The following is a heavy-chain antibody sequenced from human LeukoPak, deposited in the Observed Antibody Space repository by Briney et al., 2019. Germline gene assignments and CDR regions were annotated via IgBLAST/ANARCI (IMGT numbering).Heavy chain of an antibody. CDR1: GLTFINYW. CDR2: INRDGSGK. D-gene: IGHD2-8*02. J-gene: IGHJ4*02. Sequence: GGSLRLSCAGSGLTFINYWMTWVRKVPGKGLEWVANINRDGSGKYYLPSVRGRFTISKDDAKDSLYPQMDSLRPEDTAIYYCARVEYTGNGNLYWGQGALVTVSS. CDR3: ARVEYTGNGNLY. V-gene: IGHV3-7*01.